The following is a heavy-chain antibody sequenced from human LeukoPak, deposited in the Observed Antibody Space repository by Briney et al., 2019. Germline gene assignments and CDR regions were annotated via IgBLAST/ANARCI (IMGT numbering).Heavy chain of an antibody. CDR1: GGSFSSGSYY. D-gene: IGHD6-19*01. CDR3: ARGVAVAGTWYYFDY. CDR2: IYYSGST. J-gene: IGHJ4*02. Sequence: SETLSLTCTVSGGSFSSGSYYWSWIRQPPGKGLEWIGYIYYSGSTNYNPSLKSRVTISVDTSKNQFSLKLSSVTAADTAVYYCARGVAVAGTWYYFDYWGQGTLVTVSS. V-gene: IGHV4-61*01.